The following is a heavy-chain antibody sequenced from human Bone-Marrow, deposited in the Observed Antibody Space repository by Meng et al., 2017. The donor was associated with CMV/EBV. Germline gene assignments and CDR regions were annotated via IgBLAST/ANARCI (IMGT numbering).Heavy chain of an antibody. CDR2: INPNSGGT. Sequence: ASVKVSCKASGGTFSSYAISWVRQAPGQGLEWMGWINPNSGGTNYAQKFQGRVTMTRDTSISTAYMELSRLRSDDTAVYYCARDQSSSSGYYYGMDVWGQGTTVTVSS. CDR1: GGTFSSYA. D-gene: IGHD6-6*01. CDR3: ARDQSSSSGYYYGMDV. V-gene: IGHV1-2*02. J-gene: IGHJ6*02.